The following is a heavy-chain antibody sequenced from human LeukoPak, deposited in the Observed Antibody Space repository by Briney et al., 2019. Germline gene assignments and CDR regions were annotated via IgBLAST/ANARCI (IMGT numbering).Heavy chain of an antibody. CDR3: ARGFYDGVNWFDP. V-gene: IGHV3-7*01. D-gene: IGHD5/OR15-5a*01. CDR2: IKQDGNEK. J-gene: IGHJ5*02. CDR1: GFTFSSYS. Sequence: GGSLRLSCAASGFTFSSYSMNWVRQAPGKGLEWVANIKQDGNEKYYVESVKGRFIISRDNAKNSLYLQMNSLRAEDTAVYYCARGFYDGVNWFDPWGQGTLVTVSS.